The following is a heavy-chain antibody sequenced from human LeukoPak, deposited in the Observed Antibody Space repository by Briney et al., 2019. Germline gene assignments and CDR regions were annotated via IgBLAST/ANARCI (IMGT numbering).Heavy chain of an antibody. D-gene: IGHD1-26*01. J-gene: IGHJ4*02. Sequence: SETLSLTCTVYGGSISSGDYYWSWIRQPPGKGLEWIGYIYYSGSTYYNPSLRSRVTISVDTSKNQFSLKLSSVTAADTAVYYCARVDMGIDYWGQGTLVTVSS. V-gene: IGHV4-30-4*01. CDR1: GGSISSGDYY. CDR3: ARVDMGIDY. CDR2: IYYSGST.